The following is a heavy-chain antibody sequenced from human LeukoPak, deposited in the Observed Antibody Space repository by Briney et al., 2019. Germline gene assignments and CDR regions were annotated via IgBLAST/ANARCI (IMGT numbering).Heavy chain of an antibody. J-gene: IGHJ3*02. CDR3: AKDMGPTVAGTFMNAFDI. V-gene: IGHV3-9*03. D-gene: IGHD6-19*01. CDR1: GFTFDDYA. CDR2: IRWSSGSI. Sequence: AEGSLRLSCAASGFTFDDYAMHWVRHAPGKGLEWVSGIRWSSGSIGYVDSVKGRFTISRDNAKNTLYLQMNSLRAEDMALYYCAKDMGPTVAGTFMNAFDIWGQGTMVTVSS.